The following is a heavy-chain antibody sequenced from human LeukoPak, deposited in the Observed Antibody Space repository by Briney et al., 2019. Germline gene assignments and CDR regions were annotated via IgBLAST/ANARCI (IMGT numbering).Heavy chain of an antibody. Sequence: GGSLRLSCAASGFTFSNAWMNWVRQAPGKGLEWVAVIWYDGSNEYYADSVKGRFTIFRDNSKNTLHLQMNSLRAEDTAVYYCARPLVGDALDYWGQGTLVTVSS. D-gene: IGHD1-26*01. V-gene: IGHV3-33*08. J-gene: IGHJ4*02. CDR3: ARPLVGDALDY. CDR2: IWYDGSNE. CDR1: GFTFSNAW.